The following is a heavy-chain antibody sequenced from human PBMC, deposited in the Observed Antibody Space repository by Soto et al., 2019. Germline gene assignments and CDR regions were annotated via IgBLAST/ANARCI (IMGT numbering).Heavy chain of an antibody. CDR3: ARDKSPYRSGWHHRHFDY. Sequence: QVQLVESGGGVVQPGRSLRLSCAASGFTFSSYAMQWVRQAPGKGLEWVAVTSYDGSNKYYADSVKGRVTISRDNSKNTLYLQMDNLRAEDEAVYYCARDKSPYRSGWHHRHFDYWGQGTLVTVSS. V-gene: IGHV3-30-3*01. D-gene: IGHD6-19*01. CDR2: TSYDGSNK. CDR1: GFTFSSYA. J-gene: IGHJ4*02.